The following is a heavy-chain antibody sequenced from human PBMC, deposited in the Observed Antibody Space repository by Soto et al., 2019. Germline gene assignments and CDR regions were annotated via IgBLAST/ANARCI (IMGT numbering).Heavy chain of an antibody. V-gene: IGHV2-26*01. CDR2: IFTNDEK. CDR3: ARMFSSGWYII. Sequence: QVTLKESDPVLAKPTETLTLTCTVSGFSLSNARMGVSWIRQPPGKALEWLAHIFTNDEKSYSTSLKSRLTISKDTSKSLVVLDMTNMDPVDTATYHCARMFSSGWYIIWGQGSMVPVSS. J-gene: IGHJ3*02. CDR1: GFSLSNARMG. D-gene: IGHD6-19*01.